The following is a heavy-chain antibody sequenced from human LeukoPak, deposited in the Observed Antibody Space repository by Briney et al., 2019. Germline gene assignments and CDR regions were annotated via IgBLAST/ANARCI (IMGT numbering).Heavy chain of an antibody. D-gene: IGHD6-19*01. CDR1: GFTFSSYG. CDR3: AKDHHSSGWYWLSYYYYMDV. Sequence: GGSLRLSCAASGFTFSSYGMHWVRQAPGKGLEWVAVISYDGSNKYYADSVKGRFTISRDNSKNTLYLQMNSLRAEDTAVYYCAKDHHSSGWYWLSYYYYMDVWGKGTTVTVSS. J-gene: IGHJ6*03. CDR2: ISYDGSNK. V-gene: IGHV3-30*18.